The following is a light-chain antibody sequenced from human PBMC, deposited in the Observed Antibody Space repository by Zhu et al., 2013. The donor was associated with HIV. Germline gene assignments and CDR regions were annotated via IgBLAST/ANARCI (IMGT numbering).Light chain of an antibody. CDR2: HAS. J-gene: IGKJ5*01. Sequence: DIQMTQSPSSLSASVGDRVTITCRASQGIGTDLGWYQQKPGKAPQRLIYHASSLQSGVPSRFSGSGSGTEFTLTITSLQPEDVATYFCQNYDSALGITFGQGTRLEIK. CDR1: QGIGTD. V-gene: IGKV1-17*01. CDR3: QNYDSALGIT.